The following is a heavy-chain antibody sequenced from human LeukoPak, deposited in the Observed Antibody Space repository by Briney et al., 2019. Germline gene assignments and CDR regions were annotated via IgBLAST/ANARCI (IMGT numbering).Heavy chain of an antibody. CDR2: IIPILGIA. V-gene: IGHV1-69*04. CDR3: ARIGYGSGRPWFDP. D-gene: IGHD3-10*01. CDR1: GGTFSSYA. J-gene: IGHJ5*02. Sequence: SVKVSCKASGGTFSSYAISWVRQAPGQGLEWMGRIIPILGIANYAQKFQGRVTITADKSTSTAYMELSSLRSEDTAVYYCARIGYGSGRPWFDPWGQGTLVTVSS.